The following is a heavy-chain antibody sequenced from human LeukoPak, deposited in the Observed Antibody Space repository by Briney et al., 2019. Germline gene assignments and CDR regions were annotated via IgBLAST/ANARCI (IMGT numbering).Heavy chain of an antibody. V-gene: IGHV3-11*01. CDR1: GFTFSDYY. Sequence: GGSLRLSCAASGFTFSDYYMSWIRQAPGKGLEWVSYISSSGSTIYYADSVKGRFTISRDNAKNSLYLQMNSLRAEDTAAYYCAGRNPRIAAAGLPNDYWGQGTLVTVSS. J-gene: IGHJ4*02. CDR3: AGRNPRIAAAGLPNDY. D-gene: IGHD6-13*01. CDR2: ISSSGSTI.